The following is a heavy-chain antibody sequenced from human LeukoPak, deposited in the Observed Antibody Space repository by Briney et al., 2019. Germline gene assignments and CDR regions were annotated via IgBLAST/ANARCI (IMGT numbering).Heavy chain of an antibody. J-gene: IGHJ5*02. CDR1: GSTFSSYA. D-gene: IGHD2-15*01. V-gene: IGHV3-23*01. CDR3: AKDRIVVVVAATPEWFDP. CDR2: ISGSGGST. Sequence: GGSLRLSCAASGSTFSSYAMSWVRQAPGKGLEWVSAISGSGGSTYYADSVKGRFTISRDNSKNTLYLQMNSLRAEDTAVYYCAKDRIVVVVAATPEWFDPWGQGTLVTVSS.